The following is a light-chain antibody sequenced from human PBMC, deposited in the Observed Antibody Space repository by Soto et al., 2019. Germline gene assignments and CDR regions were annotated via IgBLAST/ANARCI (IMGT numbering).Light chain of an antibody. Sequence: QSALTQPASVSGSPGQSITISCTGTSSDVGVYNYVSWYQQHPGKAPKLMIYEVSNRPSGVSNRFSGSKSGNTASLTISGLQAEDEAYYYCCSFTTSSTYVFGTGTKVTVL. CDR2: EVS. J-gene: IGLJ1*01. CDR1: SSDVGVYNY. CDR3: CSFTTSSTYV. V-gene: IGLV2-14*01.